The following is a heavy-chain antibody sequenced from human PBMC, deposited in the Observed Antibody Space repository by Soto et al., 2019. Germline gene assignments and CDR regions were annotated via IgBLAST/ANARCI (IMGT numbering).Heavy chain of an antibody. CDR2: ISGSGGST. Sequence: PGGSLRLSCAASGFTFSSYAMSWVRQAPGKGLEWVSAISGSGGSTYYADSVKGRFTISRDNSKNTLYLQMNSLRAEDTAVYYCAKIHPRQWLAAYYFDYWGQGTLVTVSS. CDR1: GFTFSSYA. CDR3: AKIHPRQWLAAYYFDY. D-gene: IGHD6-19*01. J-gene: IGHJ4*02. V-gene: IGHV3-23*01.